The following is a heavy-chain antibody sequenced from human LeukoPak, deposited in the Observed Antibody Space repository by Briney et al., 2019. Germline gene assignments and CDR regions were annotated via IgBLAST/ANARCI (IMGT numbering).Heavy chain of an antibody. Sequence: PGGSLRLSCSASGFTFSNCAMYWVRQAPGKGLEYVSAISSNGGSTYYADSVKGRFTISRDNSKNTLYLQMSSLRAEDTAVYYGVKELYYGGNSLGYWGQGTLVTVSS. J-gene: IGHJ4*02. D-gene: IGHD4-23*01. V-gene: IGHV3-64D*09. CDR2: ISSNGGST. CDR1: GFTFSNCA. CDR3: VKELYYGGNSLGY.